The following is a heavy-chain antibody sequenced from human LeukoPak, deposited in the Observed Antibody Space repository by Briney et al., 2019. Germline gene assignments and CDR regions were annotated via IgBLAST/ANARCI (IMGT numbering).Heavy chain of an antibody. CDR2: ISSSGGST. D-gene: IGHD3-10*01. J-gene: IGHJ4*02. Sequence: GGSLRLSCTASGFTFGDYAMSWFRRAPGKGLEWVSGISSSGGSTYYADSVKGRFTISRDNSKNTLYLQMNNLRAEDTAVYYCAKGVMVRGVIRSFDYWGQGTLVTVSS. CDR1: GFTFGDYA. V-gene: IGHV3-23*01. CDR3: AKGVMVRGVIRSFDY.